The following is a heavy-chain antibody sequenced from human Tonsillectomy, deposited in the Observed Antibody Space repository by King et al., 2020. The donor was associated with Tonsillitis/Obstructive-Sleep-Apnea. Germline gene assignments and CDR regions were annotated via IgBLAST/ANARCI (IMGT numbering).Heavy chain of an antibody. V-gene: IGHV3-33*01. CDR3: ARGGGVGATLLDY. J-gene: IGHJ4*02. CDR1: GFNFGSYG. Sequence: VQLVESGGGVVQPGRSLRLSCVASGFNFGSYGMHWVRQAPGKGLEWVAMLWYDGSNKYYTDSARGRFTISRDNSKNTLYLQMNSLRAEDTAVYYCARGGGVGATLLDYWGQGNLVTVSS. CDR2: LWYDGSNK. D-gene: IGHD1-26*01.